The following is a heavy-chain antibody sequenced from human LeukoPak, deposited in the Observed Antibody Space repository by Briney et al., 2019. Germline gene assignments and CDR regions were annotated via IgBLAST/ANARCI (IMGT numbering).Heavy chain of an antibody. V-gene: IGHV1-2*02. CDR2: INPNSGGT. Sequence: GASVKVSCKASGYTFTGYYMHWVRQAPGQGLEWMGWINPNSGGTNYAQKFQGRVTMTRDTSISTAYMELSRLRSDDTAVYYCARLPGIAAAGTLDYWGQGTLVTVSS. D-gene: IGHD6-13*01. J-gene: IGHJ4*02. CDR3: ARLPGIAAAGTLDY. CDR1: GYTFTGYY.